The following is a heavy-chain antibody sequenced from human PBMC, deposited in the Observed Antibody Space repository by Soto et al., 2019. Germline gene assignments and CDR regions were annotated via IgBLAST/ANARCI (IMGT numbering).Heavy chain of an antibody. Sequence: LSLTCTVSGGSISSYYWSWIRQPPGKGLEWIGYIYYSGSTNYNPSLKSRVTIPVDTSKNQFSLKLSSVTAADTAVYYCAREAGYSSGLDYWGQGTLVTVS. CDR1: GGSISSYY. CDR2: IYYSGST. V-gene: IGHV4-59*01. J-gene: IGHJ4*02. CDR3: AREAGYSSGLDY. D-gene: IGHD6-19*01.